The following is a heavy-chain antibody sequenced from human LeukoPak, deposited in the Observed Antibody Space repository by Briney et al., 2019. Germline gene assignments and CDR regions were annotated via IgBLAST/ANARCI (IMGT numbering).Heavy chain of an antibody. Sequence: ASVKVSCKVSGYTLTELSMHWVRQAPGKGLEWMGGFDPEDGETIYAQKFQGRVTTTEDTSTDTAYVELSSLRSEDTAVYYCATDLVEWVVAATGYWGQGTLVTVSS. J-gene: IGHJ4*02. CDR2: FDPEDGET. CDR3: ATDLVEWVVAATGY. V-gene: IGHV1-24*01. CDR1: GYTLTELS. D-gene: IGHD2-15*01.